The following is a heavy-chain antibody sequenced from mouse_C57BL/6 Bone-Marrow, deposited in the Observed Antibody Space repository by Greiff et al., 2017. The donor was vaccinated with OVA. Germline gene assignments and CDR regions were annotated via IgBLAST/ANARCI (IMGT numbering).Heavy chain of an antibody. V-gene: IGHV1-55*01. D-gene: IGHD2-1*01. CDR1: GYTFTSYW. Sequence: QVQLKQPGAELVKPGASVKMSCKASGYTFTSYWITWVKQRPGQGLEWIGDIYPGSGSTNYNEKFKSKATLTVDTSSSTAYMQLSSLTSEDSAVYYCARGDYGNYNFDYWGQGTTLTVSS. J-gene: IGHJ2*01. CDR2: IYPGSGST. CDR3: ARGDYGNYNFDY.